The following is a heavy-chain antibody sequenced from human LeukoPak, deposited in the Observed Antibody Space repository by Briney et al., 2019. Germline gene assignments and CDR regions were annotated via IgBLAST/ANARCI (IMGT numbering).Heavy chain of an antibody. CDR1: GFTLSNYD. V-gene: IGHV3-21*06. CDR3: ARADCSSSTCYLRRSWFDR. Sequence: GGSLRLSCAASGFTLSNYDMNWVRQAPGKGLEWVSSISTGSRYIYYTDSLRGRFTISRDDAKNTLYLQMNSLRAEDTAVYYCARADCSSSTCYLRRSWFDRWGQGTLVTVSS. D-gene: IGHD2-2*01. J-gene: IGHJ5*02. CDR2: ISTGSRYI.